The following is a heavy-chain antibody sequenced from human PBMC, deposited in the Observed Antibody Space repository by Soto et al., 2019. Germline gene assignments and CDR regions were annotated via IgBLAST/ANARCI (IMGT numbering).Heavy chain of an antibody. D-gene: IGHD3-3*01. CDR3: AHRSLRPVFGLVTTTAIYFDF. CDR2: IYWDDDK. J-gene: IGHJ4*02. Sequence: QITLNESGPTMVKPTQTLTLTCTFSGFSLTTNGVGVGWIRQSPGKAPEWLALIYWDDDKRYSPSLNSRLSITNDTSKHHVVLTLADLDPADTATYYCAHRSLRPVFGLVTTTAIYFDFWGPGCPVAVSA. CDR1: GFSLTTNGVG. V-gene: IGHV2-5*02.